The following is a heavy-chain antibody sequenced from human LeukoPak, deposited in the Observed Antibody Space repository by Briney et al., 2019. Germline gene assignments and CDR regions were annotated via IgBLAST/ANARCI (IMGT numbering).Heavy chain of an antibody. Sequence: GGSLRLSCAVSGFNFRDHWMDWVRQAPGKGLEWVANIKQDGSEKYYVDSVKGRFTISRDNAKNSLYLQMNSLRAEDTAVYYCARDYGLDYWGQGTLVTVSS. CDR2: IKQDGSEK. V-gene: IGHV3-7*01. CDR3: ARDYGLDY. D-gene: IGHD3-16*01. J-gene: IGHJ4*02. CDR1: GFNFRDHW.